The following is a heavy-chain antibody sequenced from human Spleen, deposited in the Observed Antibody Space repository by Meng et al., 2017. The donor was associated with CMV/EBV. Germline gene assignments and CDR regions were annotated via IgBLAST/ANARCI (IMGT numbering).Heavy chain of an antibody. CDR2: INPDGGTT. Sequence: KVSCKASGYNFITYYIHWMRQAPGKGLEWMGRINPDGGTTTYAERFQGGLTLTSDTSTSTVYMELSSLRSEDTAVYYCARDLVGYDAFDIWGQGTMVT. CDR1: GYNFITYY. D-gene: IGHD3-22*01. CDR3: ARDLVGYDAFDI. V-gene: IGHV1-46*01. J-gene: IGHJ3*02.